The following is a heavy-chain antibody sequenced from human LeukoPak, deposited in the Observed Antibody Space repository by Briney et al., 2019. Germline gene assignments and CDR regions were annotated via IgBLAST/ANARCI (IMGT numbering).Heavy chain of an antibody. CDR2: IYYSGST. CDR3: ARQPFYCSSTSCYWDY. J-gene: IGHJ4*02. Sequence: SETLSLTCSVSGYSISSGYYWSWIRQPPGKGLEWIGYIYYSGSTNYNPSLKSRVTISVDTSKNQFSLKLSSVTAADTAVYYCARQPFYCSSTSCYWDYWGQGTLVTVSS. V-gene: IGHV4-59*08. D-gene: IGHD2-2*01. CDR1: GYSISSGYY.